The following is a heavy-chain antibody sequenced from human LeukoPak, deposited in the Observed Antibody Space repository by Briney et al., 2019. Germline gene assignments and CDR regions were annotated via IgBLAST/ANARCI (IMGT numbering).Heavy chain of an antibody. J-gene: IGHJ6*03. D-gene: IGHD1-1*01. CDR2: IGTASDT. Sequence: GGSLRLSCAASGFTFSTFDMHWVRQPTGQGLEGVSTIGTASDTYYPGSVEGRFTLSRDNAKNSLYLQMNSLTAGDTAVYYCARGPPRGKYYYMDVWGKGTTVTVSS. V-gene: IGHV3-13*01. CDR3: ARGPPRGKYYYMDV. CDR1: GFTFSTFD.